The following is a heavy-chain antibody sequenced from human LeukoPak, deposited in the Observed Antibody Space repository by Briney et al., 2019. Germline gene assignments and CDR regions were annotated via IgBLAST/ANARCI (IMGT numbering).Heavy chain of an antibody. D-gene: IGHD4-11*01. J-gene: IGHJ5*02. CDR1: GGSFSGYY. V-gene: IGHV4-34*01. CDR2: INHSGST. CDR3: ARGRVTVTTLRFWFDP. Sequence: PSETLSLTCAVYGGSFSGYYWSWIRQPPGKGLEWIGEINHSGSTNYNPPLKSRVTISVDTSKNQFSLKLSSVTAADTAVYYCARGRVTVTTLRFWFDPWGQGTLVTVSS.